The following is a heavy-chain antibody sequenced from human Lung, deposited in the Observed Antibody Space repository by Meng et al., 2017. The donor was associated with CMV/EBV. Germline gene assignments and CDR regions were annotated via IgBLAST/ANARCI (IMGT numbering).Heavy chain of an antibody. CDR2: VKSETYGGTR. V-gene: IGHV3-15*01. Sequence: GESLKISCAASGFTFSDAWMSWVRQAPGKGLEWVGRVKSETYGGTRDYAAPVKDRFTISRDDSKNTVYLQMTNLKAEDTAIYYCTTDWRWGQGALVTVSS. J-gene: IGHJ4*02. CDR1: GFTFSDAW. CDR3: TTDWR.